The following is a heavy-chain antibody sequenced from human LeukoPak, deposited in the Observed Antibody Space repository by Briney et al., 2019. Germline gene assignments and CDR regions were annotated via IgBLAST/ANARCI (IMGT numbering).Heavy chain of an antibody. J-gene: IGHJ1*01. D-gene: IGHD3-22*01. CDR3: ATYSSLNRREFQY. CDR1: GFTVSSNE. V-gene: IGHV3-66*01. Sequence: PGGSLRLSCAASGFTVSSNEMSWVRQAPGKGLEWVSVIYSGGSTYYADSVKGRFTISRDNSKNSLYLQMNSLRAEDTAVYYCATYSSLNRREFQYWGQGTLLTVSS. CDR2: IYSGGST.